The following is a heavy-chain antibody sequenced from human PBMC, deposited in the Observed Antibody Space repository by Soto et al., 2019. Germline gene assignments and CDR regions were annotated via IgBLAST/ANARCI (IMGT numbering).Heavy chain of an antibody. V-gene: IGHV3-30*18. CDR3: AKDERYCSGGSCYRNYYYGMDV. Sequence: QVQLVESGGGVVQPGRSLRLSCAASGFTFSSYGMHWVRQAPGKGLEWVAVISYDGSNKYYTDSVKGRFTISRDNSKNTLYLQMNSLRAEDTAVYYCAKDERYCSGGSCYRNYYYGMDVWGQGTTVTVSS. D-gene: IGHD2-15*01. CDR2: ISYDGSNK. J-gene: IGHJ6*02. CDR1: GFTFSSYG.